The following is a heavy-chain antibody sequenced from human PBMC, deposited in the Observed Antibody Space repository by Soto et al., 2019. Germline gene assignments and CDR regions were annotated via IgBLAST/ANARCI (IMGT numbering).Heavy chain of an antibody. J-gene: IGHJ5*02. V-gene: IGHV3-23*01. CDR3: TRGRGYGVPFDP. CDR2: ISESGDNT. CDR1: GFTFSSYA. Sequence: EVQLLESGGGSVQPGGSLRLSCAASGFTFSSYAMTWARQAPRKGLEWVSGISESGDNTYYADSVKGRFSISRDDSKNTLYLQMNSLRVEDTAVYYCTRGRGYGVPFDPWGQGTLVTVSS. D-gene: IGHD5-12*01.